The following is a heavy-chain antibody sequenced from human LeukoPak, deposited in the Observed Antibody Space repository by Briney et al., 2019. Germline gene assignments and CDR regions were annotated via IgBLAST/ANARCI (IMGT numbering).Heavy chain of an antibody. D-gene: IGHD3-10*01. V-gene: IGHV3-7*01. Sequence: GGSLRVSCADPGFSSSRDRTSTVRQAPGKGLEWVANIRRDGSQKYYVDSVKGRFTISRDNSKNTLYLEMNSLRAEDTAVYFCARDRGGVASNSGRCLLGGRGTLVTVSS. J-gene: IGHJ4*02. CDR1: GFSSSRDR. CDR3: ARDRGGVASNSGRCLL. CDR2: IRRDGSQK.